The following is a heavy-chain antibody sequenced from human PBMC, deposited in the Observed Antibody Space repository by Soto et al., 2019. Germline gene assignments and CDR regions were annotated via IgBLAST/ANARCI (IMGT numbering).Heavy chain of an antibody. D-gene: IGHD5-18*01. V-gene: IGHV1-2*02. CDR2: INPNSGGT. CDR3: AKVRDTSMDMNFES. Sequence: ASVKVSCKSFGYTFIAYYLHWVRQAPGQGLEWMGWINPNSGGTNYAQKFQGRVTMTRDTSISTAYMELSRLTSDDTAVYYCAKVRDTSMDMNFESWGRGTLVTVSS. J-gene: IGHJ4*02. CDR1: GYTFIAYY.